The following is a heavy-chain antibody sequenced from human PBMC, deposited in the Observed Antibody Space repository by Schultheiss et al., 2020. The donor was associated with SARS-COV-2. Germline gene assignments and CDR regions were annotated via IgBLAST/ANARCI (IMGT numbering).Heavy chain of an antibody. D-gene: IGHD6-13*01. CDR2: IYYSGST. Sequence: SETLSLTCTVSGGSISSGGYYWSWIRQHPGKGLEWIGSIYYSGSTYYNPSLKSRVTISVDTSKNQFSLKLSSVTAADTAVYYCATSESIAAAGMRAFDIWGQGTMVTVSS. J-gene: IGHJ3*02. V-gene: IGHV4-39*01. CDR3: ATSESIAAAGMRAFDI. CDR1: GGSISSGGYY.